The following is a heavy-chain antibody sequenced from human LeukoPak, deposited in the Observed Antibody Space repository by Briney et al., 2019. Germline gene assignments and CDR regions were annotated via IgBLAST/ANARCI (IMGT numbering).Heavy chain of an antibody. J-gene: IGHJ6*02. Sequence: PSETLSLTCTVSGGSISSGDYYWNWIRQPPGKGLEWIGYIFHSGSTYYNPSLKSRVTISVDKSKNQFSLKLSSVTAADTAVYYCARFSDSSGYYSYYYYGMDVWGQGTTVTVSS. D-gene: IGHD3-22*01. CDR1: GGSISSGDYY. V-gene: IGHV4-30-2*01. CDR3: ARFSDSSGYYSYYYYGMDV. CDR2: IFHSGST.